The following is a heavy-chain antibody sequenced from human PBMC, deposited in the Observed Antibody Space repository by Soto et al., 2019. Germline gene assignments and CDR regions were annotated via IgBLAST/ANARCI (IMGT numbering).Heavy chain of an antibody. D-gene: IGHD1-1*01. CDR2: FDPEDGET. CDR3: AARGTRWLQSPFDY. J-gene: IGHJ4*02. V-gene: IGHV1-24*01. CDR1: GSTLTDFS. Sequence: QVQLVQSGAEVKKPGASVKVSCKVSGSTLTDFSMHWVRQAPGKGLEWMGGFDPEDGETIYAQKFQGRVTMTEDTSKDTAYMELSSLRSEDTAVYYCAARGTRWLQSPFDYWGQGTLVTVST.